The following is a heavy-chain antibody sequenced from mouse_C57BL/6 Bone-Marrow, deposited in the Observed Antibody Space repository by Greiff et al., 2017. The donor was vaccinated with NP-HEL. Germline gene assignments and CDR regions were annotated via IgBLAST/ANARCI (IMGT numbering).Heavy chain of an antibody. CDR1: GFSLTSYG. CDR2: IWGDGST. J-gene: IGHJ4*01. V-gene: IGHV2-3*01. D-gene: IGHD1-1*01. Sequence: VMLVESGPGLVAPSQSLSITCTVSGFSLTSYGVSWVRQPPGQGLEWLGVIWGDGSTNDHSALISRLSISKDNSKSQVFLKLNSLQTDDTATYYCAKETVVDAMDYWGQGTSVTVSS. CDR3: AKETVVDAMDY.